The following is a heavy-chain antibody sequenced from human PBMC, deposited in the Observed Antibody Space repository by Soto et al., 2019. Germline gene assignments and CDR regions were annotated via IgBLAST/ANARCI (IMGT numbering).Heavy chain of an antibody. CDR2: IYYSGST. CDR1: GGSISSGDYN. CDR3: ARGLNYYGSGSYPKGIYFQH. J-gene: IGHJ1*01. V-gene: IGHV4-30-4*01. Sequence: SETLSLTCTVSGGSISSGDYNWSWIRQPPGKGLEWIGYIYYSGSTYYNPSLKSRVTISVDTSKNQFSLKLSSVTAADTAVYYCARGLNYYGSGSYPKGIYFQHWGQGTLVTVSS. D-gene: IGHD3-10*01.